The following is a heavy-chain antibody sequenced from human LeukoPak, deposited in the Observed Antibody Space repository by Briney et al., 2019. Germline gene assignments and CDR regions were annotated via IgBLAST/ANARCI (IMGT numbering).Heavy chain of an antibody. Sequence: GGSLRLSCAASGFTFSSYSMNWVRQAPGKGLEWVSSISSSSSYIYYADSVKGRFTISRDNAKNSLYLQMNSLRAEDTAVYYCAKDIYSSSWYVEFDYWGQGTLVTVSS. CDR2: ISSSSSYI. J-gene: IGHJ4*02. CDR1: GFTFSSYS. D-gene: IGHD6-13*01. CDR3: AKDIYSSSWYVEFDY. V-gene: IGHV3-21*01.